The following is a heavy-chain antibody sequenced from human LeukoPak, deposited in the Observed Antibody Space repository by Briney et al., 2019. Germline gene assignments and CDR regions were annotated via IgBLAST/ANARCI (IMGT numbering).Heavy chain of an antibody. CDR2: IIPIFGTA. D-gene: IGHD3-10*01. Sequence: SVKVSCKASGGTFSSYAISWVRQAPGQGLEWMGGIIPIFGTANYAQKFQGRVTITADESTSTAYMELSSLRSEDTAVYYCARVSGSLYYFDYWGQGTLVTVSS. CDR1: GGTFSSYA. V-gene: IGHV1-69*13. CDR3: ARVSGSLYYFDY. J-gene: IGHJ4*02.